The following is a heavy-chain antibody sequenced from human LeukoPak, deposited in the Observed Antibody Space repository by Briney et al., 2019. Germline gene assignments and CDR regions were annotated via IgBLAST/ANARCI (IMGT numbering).Heavy chain of an antibody. CDR2: MNPNSGNT. V-gene: IGHV1-8*03. CDR3: ARDSSSY. D-gene: IGHD6-6*01. Sequence: ASVKVSCKASGYTFTSYDINWVRQATGQGLEWMGWMNPNSGNTGYAQKFQGRVTIIRNTSISTAYMELNNLRSEDAAVYYCARDSSSYWGQGTLVTVSS. J-gene: IGHJ4*02. CDR1: GYTFTSYD.